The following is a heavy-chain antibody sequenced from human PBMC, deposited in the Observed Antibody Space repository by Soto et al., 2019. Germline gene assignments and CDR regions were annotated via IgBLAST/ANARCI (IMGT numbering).Heavy chain of an antibody. V-gene: IGHV3-11*01. CDR3: ARVQYFEWHFDL. D-gene: IGHD3-3*01. Sequence: QVQLVDSGGGLVKPGGSLRLFCAASGFSFSDFYITWIRQAPGKGLEWVSYISDTSKTIYYSDSVKGRFTISRDNAKNSLYLQMNSLRGEDTAVYYCARVQYFEWHFDLWGRGTLVTVSS. J-gene: IGHJ2*01. CDR2: ISDTSKTI. CDR1: GFSFSDFY.